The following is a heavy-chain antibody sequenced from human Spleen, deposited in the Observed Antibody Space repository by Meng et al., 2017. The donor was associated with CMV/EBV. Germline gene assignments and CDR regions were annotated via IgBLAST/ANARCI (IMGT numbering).Heavy chain of an antibody. J-gene: IGHJ3*02. V-gene: IGHV4-59*01. CDR2: IYYNGGP. D-gene: IGHD3-10*01. CDR1: GGSISSYY. Sequence: SETLSLTCTISGGSISSYYWSWIRQPPGKGLEWIGHIYYNGGPSYNPSLRSRLTSSIDTTKNKFSLKLSSVTAADTAMYYCAREDRGRNAFDMWGLGTMVTVSS. CDR3: AREDRGRNAFDM.